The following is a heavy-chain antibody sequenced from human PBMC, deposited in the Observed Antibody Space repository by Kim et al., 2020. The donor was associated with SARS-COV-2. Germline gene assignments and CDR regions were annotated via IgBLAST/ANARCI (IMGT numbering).Heavy chain of an antibody. V-gene: IGHV3-73*01. CDR3: TRHLAAAVA. CDR2: YAT. J-gene: IGHJ5*02. Sequence: YATAYAASVKGRFTIAREESKNTAYLQMNRLKTEDTAVYYCTRHLAAAVAWGQGTLVTVSS. D-gene: IGHD6-13*01.